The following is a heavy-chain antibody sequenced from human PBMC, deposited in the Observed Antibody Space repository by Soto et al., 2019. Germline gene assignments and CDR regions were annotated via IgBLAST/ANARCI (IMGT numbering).Heavy chain of an antibody. J-gene: IGHJ5*02. CDR2: TYWDDDK. Sequence: QITLKESGPTLVKPTQPLTLTCTFSGFSLSTSGVGVGWIRQPPGKALVWLALTYWDDDKRYSPSLKSRLTITKATSKNQVVPTMTNMDPVDTATYYGAHEKSYFWSGYNQNWFDPWGQGTLVTVSS. D-gene: IGHD3-3*01. CDR3: AHEKSYFWSGYNQNWFDP. V-gene: IGHV2-5*02. CDR1: GFSLSTSGVG.